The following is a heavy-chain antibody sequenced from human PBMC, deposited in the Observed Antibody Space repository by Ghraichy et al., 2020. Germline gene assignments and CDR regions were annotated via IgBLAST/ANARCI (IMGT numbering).Heavy chain of an antibody. CDR1: GYTFTTYC. CDR3: ARDAFSPRVTPDY. CDR2: INPYNGNT. J-gene: IGHJ4*02. D-gene: IGHD4-23*01. V-gene: IGHV1-18*01. Sequence: ASVKVSCKASGYTFTTYCVNWVRQAPGQGLEWMGWINPYNGNTPHAQNLQGRVTMTTDTSTSTAYMELRSLTSDDTAVYFCARDAFSPRVTPDYWGQGTQVTVSS.